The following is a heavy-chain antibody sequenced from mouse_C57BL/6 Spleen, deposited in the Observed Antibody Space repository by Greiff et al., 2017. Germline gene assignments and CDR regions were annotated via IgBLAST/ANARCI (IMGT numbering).Heavy chain of an antibody. V-gene: IGHV6-3*01. CDR1: GFTFSNYW. D-gene: IGHD1-1*01. Sequence: EVKLVESGGGLVQPGGSMKLSCVASGFTFSNYWMNWVRQSPEKGLEWVAQIRLKSDNYATHYAESVKGRFTISRDDSKSSVYLQMNNLRAEDTGIYYCTSYYYGSSLGYFDYWGQGTTLTVSS. J-gene: IGHJ2*01. CDR2: IRLKSDNYAT. CDR3: TSYYYGSSLGYFDY.